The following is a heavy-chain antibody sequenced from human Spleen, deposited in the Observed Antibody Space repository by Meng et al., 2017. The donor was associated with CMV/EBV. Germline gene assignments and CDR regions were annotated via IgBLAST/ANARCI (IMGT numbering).Heavy chain of an antibody. D-gene: IGHD4-11*01. CDR3: ARGFYDYRAWGNWFDP. J-gene: IGHJ5*02. Sequence: TVSGGSVSRGSDYWSWIRQPQGKGLEWMGYIYYSGSTNYNPSLKGRVTISVDTSKNQFSLKLSSVTAADTAVYYCARGFYDYRAWGNWFDPWGQGTLVTV. CDR1: GGSVSRGSDY. V-gene: IGHV4-61*01. CDR2: IYYSGST.